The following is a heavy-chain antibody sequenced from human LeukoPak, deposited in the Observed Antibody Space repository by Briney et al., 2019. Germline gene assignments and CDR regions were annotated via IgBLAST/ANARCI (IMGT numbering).Heavy chain of an antibody. D-gene: IGHD3-22*01. CDR3: AKDHTYYYDSSGYSGAFDI. Sequence: GGSLRLSCAASGFTFSSYGMHWVRQAPGKGQEWVAVISYDGSNKYYADSVRGRFTISRDNSKNTLYLQMNSLRAEDTAVYYCAKDHTYYYDSSGYSGAFDIWGQGTMVTVSS. J-gene: IGHJ3*02. CDR1: GFTFSSYG. CDR2: ISYDGSNK. V-gene: IGHV3-30*18.